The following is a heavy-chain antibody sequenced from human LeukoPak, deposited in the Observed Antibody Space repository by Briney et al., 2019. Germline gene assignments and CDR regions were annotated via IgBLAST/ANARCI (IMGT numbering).Heavy chain of an antibody. V-gene: IGHV3-21*01. J-gene: IGHJ4*02. D-gene: IGHD2-8*02. Sequence: GGSLRLSCAASGFXFSSDNINWVRQAPGKGLEWVSSISSSSDYIYYADSVKGRFTISRDNAKNSLYLQMNSLRTEDAAVYYCARVPSTGYFDFGGQGTLVTVSS. CDR1: GFXFSSDN. CDR2: ISSSSDYI. CDR3: ARVPSTGYFDF.